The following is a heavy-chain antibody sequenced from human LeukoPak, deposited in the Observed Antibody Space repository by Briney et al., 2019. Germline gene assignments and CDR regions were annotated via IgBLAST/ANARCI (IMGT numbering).Heavy chain of an antibody. Sequence: GGSLRLSCAASGFTFSDYEMNWIRQTPGKRLEWISYISSRGNTVYYADSVKGRFTISRDNAKNSLFLQMNNLRVEDTGVYYCAWVATYYFDDWGQGILVTVSS. CDR3: AWVATYYFDD. CDR1: GFTFSDYE. J-gene: IGHJ4*02. V-gene: IGHV3-48*03. CDR2: ISSRGNTV. D-gene: IGHD1-26*01.